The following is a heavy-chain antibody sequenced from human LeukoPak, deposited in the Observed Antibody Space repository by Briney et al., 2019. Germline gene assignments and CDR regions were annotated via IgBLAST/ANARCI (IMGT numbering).Heavy chain of an antibody. D-gene: IGHD3-22*01. CDR2: IKFDGIQE. CDR1: GFSLSSYG. CDR3: ASGSLGHYYDSSGYEY. J-gene: IGHJ4*02. Sequence: GGSLRLSCAASGFSLSSYGMNWVRQAPRKGLEWVGGIKFDGIQEFYADSVKGRFTVSKDTSKNTLHLQMNSLRAEDTAVYYCASGSLGHYYDSSGYEYWGQGTLVTVSS. V-gene: IGHV3-33*05.